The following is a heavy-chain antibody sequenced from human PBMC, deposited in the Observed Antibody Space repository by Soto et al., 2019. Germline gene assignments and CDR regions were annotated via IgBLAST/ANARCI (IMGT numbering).Heavy chain of an antibody. CDR1: GYTFSDFD. Sequence: QAHLEQSGTELKRPGASVKVSCKASGYTFSDFDINWLRQASGQGPEWMGWMKAKSGDTFFAQRFQDKFNMTWDTSLSTAYMEVGSLTSDDTAIYYCARGNPFNYAGFDVWGQGTTVAVSS. CDR2: MKAKSGDT. D-gene: IGHD3-16*01. CDR3: ARGNPFNYAGFDV. J-gene: IGHJ6*02. V-gene: IGHV1-8*01.